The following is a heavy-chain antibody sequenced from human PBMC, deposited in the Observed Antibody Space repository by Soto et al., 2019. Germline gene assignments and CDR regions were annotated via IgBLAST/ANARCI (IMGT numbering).Heavy chain of an antibody. CDR2: ISYDGSNK. J-gene: IGHJ4*02. Sequence: QVQLVESGGGVVQPGRSLRLSCAASGFTFSSYGMHWVRQAPGKGLEWVAVISYDGSNKYYADSVKGRFTISRDNSKNTLDLQMNSLRAEDTAVYYCAKCSSDFWSGSILYWGQGTLVTVSS. CDR1: GFTFSSYG. V-gene: IGHV3-30*18. CDR3: AKCSSDFWSGSILY. D-gene: IGHD3-3*01.